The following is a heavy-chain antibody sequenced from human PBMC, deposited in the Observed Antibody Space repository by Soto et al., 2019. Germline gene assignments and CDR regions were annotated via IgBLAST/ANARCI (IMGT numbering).Heavy chain of an antibody. CDR2: ISGSGGST. D-gene: IGHD2-2*01. J-gene: IGHJ6*02. V-gene: IGHV3-23*01. CDR1: GFTFSSYA. CDR3: AKDQPGPMWVVPAAKSYYYGMDV. Sequence: GGSLRLSCAASGFTFSSYAMSWVRQAPGKGLEWVSAISGSGGSTYYADSVKGRFTISRDNSKNTLYLQMNSLRAEDTAVYYCAKDQPGPMWVVPAAKSYYYGMDVWGQGTTVTVSS.